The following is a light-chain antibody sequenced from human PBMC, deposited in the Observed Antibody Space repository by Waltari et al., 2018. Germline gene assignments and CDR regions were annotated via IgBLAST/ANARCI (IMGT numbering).Light chain of an antibody. CDR3: LLHFGGDQLV. V-gene: IGLV7-43*01. Sequence: TVSPGGTVTLTCASSTGPVASAHYPSWFQQMPGQAPRALIFSSTNKYSWTPARFSGSLLGGKAALTLSSVQPEDEADYYCLLHFGGDQLVFGGGTRLTVL. J-gene: IGLJ3*02. CDR1: TGPVASAHY. CDR2: SST.